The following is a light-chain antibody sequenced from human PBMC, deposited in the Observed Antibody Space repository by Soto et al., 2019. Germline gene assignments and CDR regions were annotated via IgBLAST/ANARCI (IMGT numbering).Light chain of an antibody. V-gene: IGKV1-27*01. Sequence: DTQMTQSPSSLSASLGDRVTITCRASQDINNYLAWYQQRPGKVPKLLIYAASTLQSGVPSRFSGSGSGTDFPLPISSLQPEDVATYYCQKYDIAPRTFGGGTRVELK. CDR1: QDINNY. J-gene: IGKJ4*01. CDR3: QKYDIAPRT. CDR2: AAS.